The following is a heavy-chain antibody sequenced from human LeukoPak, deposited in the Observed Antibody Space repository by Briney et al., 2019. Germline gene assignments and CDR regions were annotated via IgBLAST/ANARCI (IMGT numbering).Heavy chain of an antibody. V-gene: IGHV3-11*01. D-gene: IGHD4-23*01. CDR1: GFTFSDYY. J-gene: IGHJ4*02. CDR3: ARVSGGNFEYFDY. Sequence: AGGSLRLSCAASGFTFSDYYMSWIRQAPGKGLGWVSYISSSGSTIYYAESVKGRFTISRDNAKNSLYLQMNSLRAEDTAVYYCARVSGGNFEYFDYWGQGTLVTVSS. CDR2: ISSSGSTI.